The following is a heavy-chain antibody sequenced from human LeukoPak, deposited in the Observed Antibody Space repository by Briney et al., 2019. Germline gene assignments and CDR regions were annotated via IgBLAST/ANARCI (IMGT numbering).Heavy chain of an antibody. CDR3: ARSPGLWFGELLAPLDI. CDR2: IYYSGST. J-gene: IGHJ3*02. D-gene: IGHD3-10*01. V-gene: IGHV4-39*01. CDR1: GGSISSYY. Sequence: SGTLSLACTVSGGSISSYYWSWIRQPPGKGLEWIGSIYYSGSTYYNPSLKSRVTISVDTSKNQFSLKLSSVTAADTAVYYCARSPGLWFGELLAPLDIWGQGTMVTVSS.